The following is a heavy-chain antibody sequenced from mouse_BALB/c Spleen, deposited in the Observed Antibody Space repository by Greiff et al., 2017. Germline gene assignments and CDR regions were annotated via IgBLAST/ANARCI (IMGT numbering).Heavy chain of an antibody. CDR1: GFTFSSYT. D-gene: IGHD2-3*01. Sequence: DVMLVESGGGLVKPGGSLKLSCAASGFTFSSYTMSWVRQTPEKRLEWVATISSGGSYTYYPDSVKGRFTISRDNAKNTLYLQMSSLKSEDTAMYYCTRDQGDGYYFYYAMDYWGQGTSVTVSS. V-gene: IGHV5-6-4*01. CDR2: ISSGGSYT. J-gene: IGHJ4*01. CDR3: TRDQGDGYYFYYAMDY.